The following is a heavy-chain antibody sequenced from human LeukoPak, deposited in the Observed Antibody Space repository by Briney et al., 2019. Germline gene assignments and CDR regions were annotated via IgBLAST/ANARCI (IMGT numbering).Heavy chain of an antibody. V-gene: IGHV3-21*01. CDR2: ISSSSSYI. CDR3: ARVRLYCSSTSCHHHWYFDL. Sequence: GGSLRLSCAASGFSFSSDSMNSVRQAPRKGLEWVSSISSSSSYIYYADSVKGRFTISRDNAKNSLNLQMNSLRAEDTAVYYCARVRLYCSSTSCHHHWYFDLWGRGTLVTVSS. CDR1: GFSFSSDS. D-gene: IGHD2-2*01. J-gene: IGHJ2*01.